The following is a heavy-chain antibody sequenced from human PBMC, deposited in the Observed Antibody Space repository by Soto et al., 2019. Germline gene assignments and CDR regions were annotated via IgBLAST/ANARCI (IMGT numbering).Heavy chain of an antibody. CDR1: GGTFSSYA. CDR3: ARVTDYDFWSGYLDV. V-gene: IGHV1-69*13. D-gene: IGHD3-3*01. Sequence: SVKVSCKASGGTFSSYAISWVRQAPGQGLEWMGGIIPIFGTANYAQKFQGRVTITADESTSTAYMELSSLRSEDTAVHYCARVTDYDFWSGYLDVWGQGTTVTVSS. J-gene: IGHJ6*02. CDR2: IIPIFGTA.